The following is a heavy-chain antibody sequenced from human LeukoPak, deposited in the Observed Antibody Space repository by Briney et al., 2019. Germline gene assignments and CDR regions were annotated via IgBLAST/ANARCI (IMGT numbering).Heavy chain of an antibody. CDR2: ISYDGSNK. CDR1: GFTFSSYG. V-gene: IGHV3-30*03. J-gene: IGHJ4*02. Sequence: GRSLRLSCAASGFTFSSYGMHWVRQAPGKGLEWVAVISYDGSNKYYADSVKGRFTISRDNSKNTLYLQMNSLRAEDTAVYYCARARFNWLFDFDYWGQGTLVTVSS. D-gene: IGHD3-9*01. CDR3: ARARFNWLFDFDY.